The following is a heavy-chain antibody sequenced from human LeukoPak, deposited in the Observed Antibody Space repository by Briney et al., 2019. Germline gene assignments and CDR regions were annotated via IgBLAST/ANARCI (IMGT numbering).Heavy chain of an antibody. D-gene: IGHD6-13*01. CDR1: GGSISSYY. Sequence: SQTLSLTCTVSGGSISSYYWSSIRQPPGKGLEWIGYIYYSGSTNYNPSLKSRVTISVDTSKNQFSLKLSSVTAADTAVYYCARLSSSWYGGWFDPWGQGTLVTVSS. CDR2: IYYSGST. CDR3: ARLSSSWYGGWFDP. V-gene: IGHV4-59*08. J-gene: IGHJ5*02.